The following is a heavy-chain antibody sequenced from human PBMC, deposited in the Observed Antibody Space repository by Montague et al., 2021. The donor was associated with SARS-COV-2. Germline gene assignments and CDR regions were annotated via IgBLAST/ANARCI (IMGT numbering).Heavy chain of an antibody. D-gene: IGHD5-18*01. Sequence: SETLSLTCSILCGALAGQYGSAHVRPPVKELDCIPPIHYSGSTNYNPSLKSRVTISLDTSNHLFSLELRSVTAADTAIYYCAREPVYSFGPFMDFWGQGTTVSVSS. CDR1: CGALAGQY. CDR2: IHYSGST. J-gene: IGHJ6*02. V-gene: IGHV4-59*11. CDR3: AREPVYSFGPFMDF.